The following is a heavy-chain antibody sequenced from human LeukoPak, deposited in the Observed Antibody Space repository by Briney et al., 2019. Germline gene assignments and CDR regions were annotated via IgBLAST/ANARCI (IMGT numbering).Heavy chain of an antibody. V-gene: IGHV4-30-4*08. D-gene: IGHD6-6*01. Sequence: PSQTLSLTCTVSGGSISSGGYYWSWIRQHPGKGLEWIGYIYYTGTTYYNPSLKSRVTISVDTSNKQFSLKLSSVTAADTAVYYCARTSRVIAARPSDYWGQGTLVTVSS. CDR2: IYYTGTT. CDR1: GGSISSGGYY. J-gene: IGHJ4*02. CDR3: ARTSRVIAARPSDY.